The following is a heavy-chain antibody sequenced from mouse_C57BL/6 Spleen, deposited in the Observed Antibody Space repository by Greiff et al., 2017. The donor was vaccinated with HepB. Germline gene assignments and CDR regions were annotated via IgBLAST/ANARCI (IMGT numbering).Heavy chain of an antibody. CDR3: TYDGYYSYYYAMDY. Sequence: EVKLMESGGGLVQPGGSMKLSCVASGFTFSNYWMNWVRQSPEKGLAWVAQIRLKSDNYATHYAESVKGRFTISRDDSKSSVYLQMNNLRAEDTGIYYCTYDGYYSYYYAMDYWGQGTSVTVSS. J-gene: IGHJ4*01. CDR2: IRLKSDNYAT. D-gene: IGHD2-3*01. CDR1: GFTFSNYW. V-gene: IGHV6-3*01.